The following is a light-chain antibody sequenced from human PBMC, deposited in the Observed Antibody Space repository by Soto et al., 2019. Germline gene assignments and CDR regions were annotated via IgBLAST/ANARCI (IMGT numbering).Light chain of an antibody. J-gene: IGKJ5*01. CDR2: DAS. V-gene: IGKV3-20*01. CDR1: QSVSSD. Sequence: EIVLTQSPATLSLSPGERATLSCRSSQSVSSDLAWYQQKPGQAPRLLIYDASNRATGIPDRFSGSGSATDFTLTISRLEPEDFALYYCQHYGRSPITFGQGTRLEIK. CDR3: QHYGRSPIT.